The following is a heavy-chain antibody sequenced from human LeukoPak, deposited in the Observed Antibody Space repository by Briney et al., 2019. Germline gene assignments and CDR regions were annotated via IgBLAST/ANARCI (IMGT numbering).Heavy chain of an antibody. J-gene: IGHJ4*02. Sequence: SETLSLTCTVSGGSVSSGSYYWSWIRQPPGKGLEWIGYIYYSGSTNYNLSLKSRVTISVDTSKNQFSLKLSSVTAADTAVYYCARESMVRGVISLDYWGQGTLVTVSS. D-gene: IGHD3-10*01. CDR2: IYYSGST. V-gene: IGHV4-61*01. CDR3: ARESMVRGVISLDY. CDR1: GGSVSSGSYY.